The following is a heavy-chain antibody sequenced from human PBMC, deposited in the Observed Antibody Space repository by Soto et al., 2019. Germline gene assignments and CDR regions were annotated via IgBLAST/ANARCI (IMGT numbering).Heavy chain of an antibody. D-gene: IGHD6-6*01. J-gene: IGHJ4*02. Sequence: SETLSLTCTVSGGSISNTNYYCGWIRQPPGKGLERIGSIYFSGSPYYNPSLKSRVTISVDTSKNQFSLKLSSVTAADTAVYYCAKDQSPSIAARLISYFDYWGQRTLVTVSS. CDR3: AKDQSPSIAARLISYFDY. V-gene: IGHV4-39*02. CDR1: GGSISNTNYY. CDR2: IYFSGSP.